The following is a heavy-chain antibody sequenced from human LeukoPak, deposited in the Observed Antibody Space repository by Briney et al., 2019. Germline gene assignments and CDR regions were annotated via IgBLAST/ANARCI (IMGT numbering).Heavy chain of an antibody. D-gene: IGHD6-13*01. CDR2: ISSSGSTI. CDR3: ARDSYPSLGAAAGHDAFDI. J-gene: IGHJ3*02. V-gene: IGHV3-11*04. CDR1: GFTFSDYY. Sequence: GGSLRLSCAASGFTFSDYYMSWIRQAPGKGLEWVSYISSSGSTIYYADSVKGRFTISRDNAKNSLYLQMNSLRAEDTAVYYCARDSYPSLGAAAGHDAFDIWGQGTMVTVSS.